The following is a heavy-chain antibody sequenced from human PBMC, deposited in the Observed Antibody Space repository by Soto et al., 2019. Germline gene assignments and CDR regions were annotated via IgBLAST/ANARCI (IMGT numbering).Heavy chain of an antibody. V-gene: IGHV4-31*03. J-gene: IGHJ4*02. CDR1: GASITSGGHY. CDR2: IDYSGST. Sequence: SETLSLTCTVSGASITSGGHYWSWIRKHPGKGLEWIGYIDYSGSTHYNPSLKSRLSISVDTSKNQFSLNLSSVTAADTAVYYCARMPRNTTFGASTDYWGQGTLVTVSS. D-gene: IGHD3-3*01. CDR3: ARMPRNTTFGASTDY.